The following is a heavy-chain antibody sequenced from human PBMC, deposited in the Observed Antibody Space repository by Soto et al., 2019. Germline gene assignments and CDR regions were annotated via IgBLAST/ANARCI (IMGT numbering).Heavy chain of an antibody. CDR2: IKHDGSVQ. CDR1: EFTFSGYW. CDR3: ARAPYSNGWYRFDL. J-gene: IGHJ4*02. V-gene: IGHV3-7*03. Sequence: LRLSCEASEFTFSGYWMSWVRQAPGKGLEWVADIKHDGSVQYYVDSVKGRFTISRDNAKKLLYLQMNGLRAEDTALYYCARAPYSNGWYRFDLWGQGTLVTVSS. D-gene: IGHD6-19*01.